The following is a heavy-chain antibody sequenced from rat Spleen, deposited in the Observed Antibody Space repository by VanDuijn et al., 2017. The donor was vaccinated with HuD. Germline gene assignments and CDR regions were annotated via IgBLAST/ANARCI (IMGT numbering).Heavy chain of an antibody. J-gene: IGHJ2*01. CDR3: ARHGIYNNYGWFAY. V-gene: IGHV5-25*01. D-gene: IGHD1-10*01. CDR1: GFTFTDYY. Sequence: EVQLVESDGGLVQPGRSLKLSCAASGFTFTDYYMAWVRQAPTKGLEWVATISTGGGNTYYRDSMKGRFTIPRDNAKSTLYLQMVSLRSEDTATYYCARHGIYNNYGWFAYWGQGVMVTVSS. CDR2: ISTGGGNT.